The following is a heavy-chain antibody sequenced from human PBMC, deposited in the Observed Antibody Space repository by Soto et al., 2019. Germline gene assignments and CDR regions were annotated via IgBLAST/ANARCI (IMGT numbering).Heavy chain of an antibody. CDR2: IYYSGST. D-gene: IGHD3-10*01. CDR1: GGSISSGGYS. CDR3: ARRSYYYGSGSYDY. J-gene: IGHJ4*02. Sequence: SETLSLTCAVSGGSISSGGYSWGWIRQPPGKGLEWIGSIYYSGSTYYNPSLKSRVTISVDTSKNQFSLKLSSVTAADTAVYYCARRSYYYGSGSYDYWGKGTLVTVSS. V-gene: IGHV4-39*01.